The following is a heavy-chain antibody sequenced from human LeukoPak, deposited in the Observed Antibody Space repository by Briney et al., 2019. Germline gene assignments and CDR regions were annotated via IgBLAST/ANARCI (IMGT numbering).Heavy chain of an antibody. CDR2: IYYSGST. Sequence: PSETLSLTCTVSGGSISSGGYYWSWIRQHPGKGLEWIGYIYYSGSTYYNPSLKSRVTISVDTSKNQFSLKLSSVTAADTAVYYCARGARRHVYYFDYWGQGTLVTVSS. V-gene: IGHV4-31*03. J-gene: IGHJ4*02. CDR1: GGSISSGGYY. CDR3: ARGARRHVYYFDY.